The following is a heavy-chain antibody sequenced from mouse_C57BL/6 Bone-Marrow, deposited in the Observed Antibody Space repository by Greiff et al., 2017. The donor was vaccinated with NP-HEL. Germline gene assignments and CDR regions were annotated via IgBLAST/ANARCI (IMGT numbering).Heavy chain of an antibody. CDR2: IHPNSGST. J-gene: IGHJ2*01. D-gene: IGHD3-3*01. CDR1: GYTFTSYW. V-gene: IGHV1-64*01. CDR3: ARSPGRGFDY. Sequence: VQLQQSGAELVKPGASVKLSCKASGYTFTSYWMHWVKQRPGQGLEWIGMIHPNSGSTNYNEKFKSKATLTVDKSSSTAYMQLSSLTSEDSAVYYCARSPGRGFDYWGQGTTLTVSS.